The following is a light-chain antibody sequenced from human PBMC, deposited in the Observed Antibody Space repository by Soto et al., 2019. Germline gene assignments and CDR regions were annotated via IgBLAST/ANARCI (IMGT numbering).Light chain of an antibody. J-gene: IGLJ1*01. CDR3: CSYTSSSTRV. V-gene: IGLV2-14*01. CDR2: EVT. CDR1: SSDVGGHNY. Sequence: QSALTQPASGSGSPGQSITISCTGTSSDVGGHNYVSWYQQHPGKAPKLMIYEVTNRPSGVSNRFSGSKSGNTASLTISGLQAEDEADYYCCSYTSSSTRVFGTGTKLTVL.